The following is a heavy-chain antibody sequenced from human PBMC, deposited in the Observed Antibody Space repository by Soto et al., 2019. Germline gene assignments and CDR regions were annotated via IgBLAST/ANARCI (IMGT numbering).Heavy chain of an antibody. CDR3: ARDLGWYHSPYYYYYGMDV. V-gene: IGHV1-69*13. CDR2: IIPIFGTA. Sequence: ASVKVSCKASGGTFSSYATSWVRQAPGQGLEWMGGIIPIFGTANYAQKFQGRVTITADESTSTAYMELSSLRSEDTAVYYCARDLGWYHSPYYYYYGMDVWGQGTTVTVSS. J-gene: IGHJ6*02. D-gene: IGHD6-19*01. CDR1: GGTFSSYA.